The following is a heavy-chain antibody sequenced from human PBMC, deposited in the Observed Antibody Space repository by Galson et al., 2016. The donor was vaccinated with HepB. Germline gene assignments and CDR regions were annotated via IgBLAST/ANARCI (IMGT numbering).Heavy chain of an antibody. Sequence: FLRLSCAVSGFSFSDYAMSWVRQAPGEGLEWVSTIAGGSGSPNYADSVKGRFTISRDSSKNTLYLQLNSLRAEDTATYFCARRGADGGHDYWGQGSLVTVSS. CDR1: GFSFSDYA. J-gene: IGHJ4*02. D-gene: IGHD4-23*01. CDR2: IAGGSGSP. V-gene: IGHV3-23*01. CDR3: ARRGADGGHDY.